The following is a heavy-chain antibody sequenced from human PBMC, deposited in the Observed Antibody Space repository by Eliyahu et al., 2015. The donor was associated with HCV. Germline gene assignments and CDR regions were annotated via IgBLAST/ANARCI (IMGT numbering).Heavy chain of an antibody. CDR1: GYSFTSYW. D-gene: IGHD2-8*02. Sequence: EVQLVQSGAEVKKPGESXKISCXXSGYSFTSYWIGWGRQMPGKGLXXMGIIYPGDSDTRYSPSFQGQVTISADKSISTAYLQWSSLKASDTAMYYCARGGRPYCTGGVCYTGYYFDYWGQGTLVTVSS. V-gene: IGHV5-51*01. CDR2: IYPGDSDT. CDR3: ARGGRPYCTGGVCYTGYYFDY. J-gene: IGHJ4*02.